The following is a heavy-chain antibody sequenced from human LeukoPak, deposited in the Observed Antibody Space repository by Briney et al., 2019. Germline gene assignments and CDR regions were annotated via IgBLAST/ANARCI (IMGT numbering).Heavy chain of an antibody. CDR2: ISGSGGST. CDR1: GFTFSSYA. CDR3: AKGRLDPIDY. Sequence: GGSLRHSCAASGFTFSSYAMSWVRQAPGQGLEWVSAISGSGGSTYYADSVKGRFTISRDNSKNTLYLQMNSLRAEDTAVYYCAKGRLDPIDYWGQGTLVTVSS. J-gene: IGHJ4*02. D-gene: IGHD6-19*01. V-gene: IGHV3-23*01.